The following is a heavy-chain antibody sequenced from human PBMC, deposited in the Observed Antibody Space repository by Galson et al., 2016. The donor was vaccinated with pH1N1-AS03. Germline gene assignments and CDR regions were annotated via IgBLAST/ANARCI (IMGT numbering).Heavy chain of an antibody. V-gene: IGHV3-74*01. CDR1: GFTFSNYW. J-gene: IGHJ6*02. CDR2: INPDGSPT. D-gene: IGHD7-27*01. Sequence: SLRLSCAASGFTFSNYWMQWVRQAPGKGLVSVSRINPDGSPTNYADSVKGRFTVSRANAKNSLYLQMNSLRAEDTAVYYCARGWGPGTNGLDIWGQGTKVTVS. CDR3: ARGWGPGTNGLDI.